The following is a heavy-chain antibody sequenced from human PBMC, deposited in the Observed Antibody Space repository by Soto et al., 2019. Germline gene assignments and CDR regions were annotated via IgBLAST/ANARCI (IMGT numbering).Heavy chain of an antibody. V-gene: IGHV4-39*01. CDR3: ARHLPYSSGWYPRWFDP. Sequence: SETLSLTCTVSGGSISSSSYYWGWIRQPPGKGLEWIGSIYYSGSTYYNPSLKSRVTISVDTSKNQFSLKLSSVTAADTAVYYCARHLPYSSGWYPRWFDPWGQGTLVTVSS. CDR1: GGSISSSSYY. D-gene: IGHD6-19*01. CDR2: IYYSGST. J-gene: IGHJ5*02.